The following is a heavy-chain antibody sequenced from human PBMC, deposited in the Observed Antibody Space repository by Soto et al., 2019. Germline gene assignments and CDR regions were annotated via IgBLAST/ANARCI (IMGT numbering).Heavy chain of an antibody. Sequence: GASVKVSCKASGYTFTSYGISWVRQAPGQGLEWMGWISAYNGNTNYAQKLQGRVTMTTDTSTSTAYMGLRSLRSDDTAVYYCARGRGSTTLRFLEWLSPAPFDYWGQGTLVTVSS. CDR1: GYTFTSYG. CDR2: ISAYNGNT. V-gene: IGHV1-18*01. CDR3: ARGRGSTTLRFLEWLSPAPFDY. J-gene: IGHJ4*02. D-gene: IGHD3-3*01.